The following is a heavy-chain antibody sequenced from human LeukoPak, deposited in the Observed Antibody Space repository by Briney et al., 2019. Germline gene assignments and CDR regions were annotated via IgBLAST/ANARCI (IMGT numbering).Heavy chain of an antibody. D-gene: IGHD2-15*01. J-gene: IGHJ4*02. Sequence: PGGSLRLSCTVSGFTVSSNSWSWVRQAPGKGLEWVSFIYRGGNTHYSDSVKGRFTLSRDNSKNTLYLQMNTLRAEDTAIYYCARRAGEYSHPYDYWGQGALVTVSS. CDR1: GFTVSSNS. V-gene: IGHV3-53*01. CDR2: IYRGGNT. CDR3: ARRAGEYSHPYDY.